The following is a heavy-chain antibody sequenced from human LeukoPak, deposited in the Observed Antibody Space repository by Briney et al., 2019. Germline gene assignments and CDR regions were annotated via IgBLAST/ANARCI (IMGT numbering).Heavy chain of an antibody. Sequence: GESLKISFKGSGYSFTNYWIGWVRQMPGKGLEWLGIIYPGDSDTRYSPSFQGQVTMSVDRSISPAYLQWSSLKASGTAIFYCARLLYSTNWYVGYFQHWGQGTLVTVSS. D-gene: IGHD6-13*01. CDR3: ARLLYSTNWYVGYFQH. J-gene: IGHJ1*01. V-gene: IGHV5-51*01. CDR2: IYPGDSDT. CDR1: GYSFTNYW.